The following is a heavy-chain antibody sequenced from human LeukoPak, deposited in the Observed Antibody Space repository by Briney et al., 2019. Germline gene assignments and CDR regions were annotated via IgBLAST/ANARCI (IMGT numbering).Heavy chain of an antibody. CDR2: ISYDGSNK. D-gene: IGHD2-21*01. CDR3: AKSHVIASYVGDY. Sequence: GGSLRLSCAASGFTFSSYGMHWVRQAPGKGLEWVAVISYDGSNKYYADSVKGRFTISRDNSKNTLYLQMSSLRAEDMAVYYCAKSHVIASYVGDYWGQGTLVTVSS. V-gene: IGHV3-30*18. J-gene: IGHJ4*02. CDR1: GFTFSSYG.